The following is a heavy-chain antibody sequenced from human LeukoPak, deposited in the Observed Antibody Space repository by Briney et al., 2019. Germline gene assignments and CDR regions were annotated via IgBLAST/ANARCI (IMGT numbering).Heavy chain of an antibody. V-gene: IGHV2-70*04. CDR1: GFSLSTSGMR. D-gene: IGHD5-24*01. Sequence: SCPTLVNSTQTHTLTCTFSGFSLSTSGMRVSWIRQPPGKALEWLARIDWDDDKFYSTSLKTRLTISKDTSKNQVVLTMTNMDPVDTATYYCARTARDGYTVDYWGQGTLVTVSS. J-gene: IGHJ4*02. CDR2: IDWDDDK. CDR3: ARTARDGYTVDY.